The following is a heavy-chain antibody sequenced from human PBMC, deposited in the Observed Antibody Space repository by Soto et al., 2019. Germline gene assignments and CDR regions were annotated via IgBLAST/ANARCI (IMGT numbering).Heavy chain of an antibody. CDR1: GYTFTSYG. Sequence: ASVKVSCKASGYTFTSYGISWVRQAPGQGLEWMGWISAYNGNTNYAQKLQGRVTMTTDTSTSTAYMELRSLRSDDTAVYYCARVPQWLLNDAFEIRGQGTMVTVSS. D-gene: IGHD3-22*01. CDR3: ARVPQWLLNDAFEI. CDR2: ISAYNGNT. J-gene: IGHJ3*02. V-gene: IGHV1-18*01.